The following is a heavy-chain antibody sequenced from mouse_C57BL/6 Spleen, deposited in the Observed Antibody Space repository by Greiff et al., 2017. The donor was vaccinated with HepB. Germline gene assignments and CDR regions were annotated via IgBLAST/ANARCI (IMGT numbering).Heavy chain of an antibody. D-gene: IGHD2-1*01. CDR3: ARCHYGNSHYFDY. Sequence: QVQLKQPGAELVMPGASVKLSCKASGYTFTSYWMHWVKQRPGQGLEWIGEIDPSDSYTNYNQKFKGKSTLTVDKSSSTAYMQLSSLTSEDSAVYYCARCHYGNSHYFDYWGQGTTLTVSS. CDR2: IDPSDSYT. CDR1: GYTFTSYW. J-gene: IGHJ2*01. V-gene: IGHV1-69*01.